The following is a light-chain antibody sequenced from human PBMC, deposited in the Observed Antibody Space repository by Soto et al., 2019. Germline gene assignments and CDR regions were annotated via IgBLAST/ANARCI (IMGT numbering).Light chain of an antibody. J-gene: IGKJ3*01. V-gene: IGKV3-15*01. CDR2: GAS. CDR3: QQYNNWPFT. Sequence: EIVMTQSPATLSVSPGERVTLSCRASQSVSSNVAWYQQKPGQAPRLLIYGASTRATGIPARFSGSGSGTEFTLTISSLQSEDFAVYYCQQYNNWPFTFGPGTKVDIK. CDR1: QSVSSN.